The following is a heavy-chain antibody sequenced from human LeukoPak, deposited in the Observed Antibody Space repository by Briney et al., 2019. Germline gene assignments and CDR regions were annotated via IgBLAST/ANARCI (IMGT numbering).Heavy chain of an antibody. Sequence: ASVKVSCKASGGTFSSYAISWVRQAPGQGLEWMGGIIPIFGTANYAQKFQGRVTITADRSTSTAYMELSSLRSEDTAVYYCAKALIRGGSCYSGFDYWGQGTLVTVSS. D-gene: IGHD2-15*01. J-gene: IGHJ4*02. V-gene: IGHV1-69*06. CDR2: IIPIFGTA. CDR1: GGTFSSYA. CDR3: AKALIRGGSCYSGFDY.